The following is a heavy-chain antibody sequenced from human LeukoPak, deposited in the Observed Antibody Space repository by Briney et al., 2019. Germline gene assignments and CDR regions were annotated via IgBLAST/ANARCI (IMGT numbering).Heavy chain of an antibody. CDR2: ISYDGSNK. CDR3: ARGEYYSDTSSYFDY. D-gene: IGHD3-22*01. J-gene: IGHJ4*02. V-gene: IGHV3-30*03. CDR1: GFTFSTSS. Sequence: GGSLRLSCAASGFTFSTSSMYWVRQAPGKGLEWVAVISYDGSNKYYVDSVKGRFTISRDNSKNTLFVQMSSLRAEDTAVYYCARGEYYSDTSSYFDYWGQGTLVTVSS.